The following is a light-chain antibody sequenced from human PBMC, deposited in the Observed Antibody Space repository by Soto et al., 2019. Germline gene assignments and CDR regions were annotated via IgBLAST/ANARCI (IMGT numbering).Light chain of an antibody. V-gene: IGKV3-20*01. Sequence: EIVLTQSPGTLSLSPGERATLSCRASQSVSSYLAWYQQKPGQAPRLLIYGASSRATGIPDRFSGSVSGTDVSLTISRLEPEDFAVYYCQQYVSSSRTFGQGTKVEIK. J-gene: IGKJ1*01. CDR3: QQYVSSSRT. CDR1: QSVSSY. CDR2: GAS.